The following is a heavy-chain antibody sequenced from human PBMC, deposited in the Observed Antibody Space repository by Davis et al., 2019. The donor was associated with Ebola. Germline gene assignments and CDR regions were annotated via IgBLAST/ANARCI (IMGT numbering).Heavy chain of an antibody. CDR1: GFTFSSYS. Sequence: GESLKISCAASGFTFSSYSMNWVRQAPGKGLEWVSYISSSSSTIYYADSVKGRFTISRDNSKNTRYLQMNSLRAEDTAVYYCARDRGVVVPAAMHPHGVYYYYYYGMDVWGQGTTVTVSS. CDR2: ISSSSSTI. D-gene: IGHD2-2*01. J-gene: IGHJ6*02. CDR3: ARDRGVVVPAAMHPHGVYYYYYYGMDV. V-gene: IGHV3-48*01.